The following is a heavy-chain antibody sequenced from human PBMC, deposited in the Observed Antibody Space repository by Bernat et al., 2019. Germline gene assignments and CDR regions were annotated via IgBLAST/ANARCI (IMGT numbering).Heavy chain of an antibody. CDR1: GFTFSTYA. J-gene: IGHJ2*01. V-gene: IGHV3-23*01. CDR3: ATYGTSSSFRYFDL. D-gene: IGHD6-6*01. Sequence: EVQLLESGGGSVQPGESLRLSCAASGFTFSTYAMTWVRQAPGKGLEWVSVIAGDGGGIHHADSVKGRFTISRDNSKNTLYLHMNSLRVEDTAVYYCATYGTSSSFRYFDLWGRGTLVTVSS. CDR2: IAGDGGGI.